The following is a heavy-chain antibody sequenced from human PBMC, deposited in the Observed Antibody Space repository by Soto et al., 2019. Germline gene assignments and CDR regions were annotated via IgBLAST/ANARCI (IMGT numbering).Heavy chain of an antibody. CDR3: ARGAVAGAAFFDY. D-gene: IGHD6-19*01. V-gene: IGHV4-34*01. CDR2: INHSGST. CDR1: GGSFSGYY. Sequence: KTSETLSLTCAVYGGSFSGYYWSWIRQPPGKGLEWIGEINHSGSTNYNPSLKSRVTISVDTSKNQFSLKLSSVTAADTAVYYCARGAVAGAAFFDYWGQGTLVTVSS. J-gene: IGHJ4*02.